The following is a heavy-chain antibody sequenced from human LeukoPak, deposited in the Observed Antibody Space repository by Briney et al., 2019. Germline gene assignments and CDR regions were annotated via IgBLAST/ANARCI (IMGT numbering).Heavy chain of an antibody. CDR1: ELNFKTHA. CDR2: LSFDASGR. Sequence: GGSLRLSCVVSELNFKTHAMHWVRQAPGKGLEWVGGLSFDASGRNYADSVKGRFTISRDNSKNTLYLQMHSLRPEDTAVYFCARDLQEISSFYFDYWGQGSLVTVPS. D-gene: IGHD3-16*02. V-gene: IGHV3-30*04. CDR3: ARDLQEISSFYFDY. J-gene: IGHJ4*02.